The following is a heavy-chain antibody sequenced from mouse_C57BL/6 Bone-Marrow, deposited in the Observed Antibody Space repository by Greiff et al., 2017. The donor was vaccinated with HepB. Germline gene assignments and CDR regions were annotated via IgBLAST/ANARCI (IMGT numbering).Heavy chain of an antibody. Sequence: QVHVKQSGAELVKPGASVKLSCKASGYTFTSYWMHWVKQRPGQGLEWIGMIHPNSGSTNYNEKLKSKSTLTVDKSSSTAYMQLSSLTSEDSAVYYCARIYYYGSSVYWGQGTTLTVSA. CDR1: GYTFTSYW. CDR2: IHPNSGST. CDR3: ARIYYYGSSVY. D-gene: IGHD1-1*01. V-gene: IGHV1-64*01. J-gene: IGHJ2*01.